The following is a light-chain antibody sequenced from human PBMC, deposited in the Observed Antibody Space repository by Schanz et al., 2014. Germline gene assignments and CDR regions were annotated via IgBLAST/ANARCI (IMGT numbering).Light chain of an antibody. V-gene: IGKV4-1*01. CDR1: QSVLYTSNNKNY. CDR3: QQYYGLPLT. Sequence: DIVMTQSPDSLAVSLGERATINCKSSQSVLYTSNNKNYLAWYQHKPGQPPKLLIYWASTRESGVPDRFSGSGSGTDFTLTISSLQAEDVAVYYCQQYYGLPLTFGGGTKVESK. CDR2: WAS. J-gene: IGKJ4*01.